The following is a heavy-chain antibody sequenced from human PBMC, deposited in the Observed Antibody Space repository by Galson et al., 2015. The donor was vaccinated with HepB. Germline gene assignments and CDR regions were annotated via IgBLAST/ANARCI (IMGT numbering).Heavy chain of an antibody. CDR3: ARELMVQGVITLDY. V-gene: IGHV1-69*13. D-gene: IGHD3-10*01. CDR1: GGTFSSYA. Sequence: SVKVSCKASGGTFSSYAISWVRQAPGQGLEWMGGIIPIFGTANYAQKFQGRVTITADESTSTAYMELSSLRSEDTAVCYCARELMVQGVITLDYWGQGTLVTVSS. J-gene: IGHJ4*02. CDR2: IIPIFGTA.